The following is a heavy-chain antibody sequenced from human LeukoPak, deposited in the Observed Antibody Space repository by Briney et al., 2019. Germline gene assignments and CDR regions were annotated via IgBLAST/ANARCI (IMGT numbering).Heavy chain of an antibody. V-gene: IGHV4-34*01. CDR2: INHSGST. J-gene: IGHJ6*03. CDR3: ARVSGYDSYARRYYYMDV. CDR1: GGSFSGYY. D-gene: IGHD5-12*01. Sequence: SETLSLTCAVYGGSFSGYYWSWIRQPPGKGLEWIGEINHSGSTNYNPSLKSRVTISVDTSKNQFSLKLSSVTAADTAVYYCARVSGYDSYARRYYYMDVWGKGTTVTVSS.